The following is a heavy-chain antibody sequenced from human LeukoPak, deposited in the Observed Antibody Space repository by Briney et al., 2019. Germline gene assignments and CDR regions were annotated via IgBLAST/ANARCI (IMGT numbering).Heavy chain of an antibody. D-gene: IGHD6-6*01. Sequence: ASVNASCKASGYTFTGYYMHWVRQAPGQGLEWMGWINPNSGGTNYAQKFQGRVTMTRDTSISTAYMELSRLRSDDTAVYYCARVCEYSITPGDYYYGMDVWGQGTTVTVSS. CDR3: ARVCEYSITPGDYYYGMDV. CDR1: GYTFTGYY. J-gene: IGHJ6*02. CDR2: INPNSGGT. V-gene: IGHV1-2*02.